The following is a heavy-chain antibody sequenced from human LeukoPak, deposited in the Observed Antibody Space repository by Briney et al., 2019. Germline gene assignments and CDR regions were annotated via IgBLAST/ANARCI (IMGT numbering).Heavy chain of an antibody. CDR2: LWSDGRTE. D-gene: IGHD3-10*01. CDR3: ARRFLTGSGGNWFDP. J-gene: IGHJ5*02. V-gene: IGHV3-33*01. CDR1: GFTFSSYT. Sequence: PGGSLRLSCAASGFTFSSYTMHWARQAPGKGLEWVAVLWSDGRTEYYADSVKGRFTVSRDNVKNTLYLQMNTLRAEDTAVYYCARRFLTGSGGNWFDPWGQGTLGTVSS.